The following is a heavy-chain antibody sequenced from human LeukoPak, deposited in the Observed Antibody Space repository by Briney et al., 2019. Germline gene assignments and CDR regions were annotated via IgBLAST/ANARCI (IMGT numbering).Heavy chain of an antibody. CDR2: IYYTGST. CDR1: GGSIDSYY. D-gene: IGHD3-10*01. V-gene: IGHV4-59*12. Sequence: PSETLSLTCTVSGGSIDSYYWSWIRQPPGKGLEWIGYIYYTGSTEYHPSLKSRVTISLDTSKNQFSLKLSSVTAADTAVYYCARGRGLWFGELSRAFDYWGQGTLVTVSS. J-gene: IGHJ4*02. CDR3: ARGRGLWFGELSRAFDY.